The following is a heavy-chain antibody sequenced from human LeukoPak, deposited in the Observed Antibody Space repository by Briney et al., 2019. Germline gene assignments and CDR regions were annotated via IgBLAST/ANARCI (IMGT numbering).Heavy chain of an antibody. V-gene: IGHV3-74*01. CDR3: ARDHLSSGSSPDYYYYYYMDV. D-gene: IGHD6-19*01. CDR2: INSDGSST. CDR1: GFTFSSYW. J-gene: IGHJ6*03. Sequence: GGSLRLSCAASGFTFSSYWMHWVRQAPGKGLVWVSRINSDGSSTSYADSVKGRFTISRDNAKHTLYLQMNSLRAEDTAVYYCARDHLSSGSSPDYYYYYYMDVWGKGTTVTVSS.